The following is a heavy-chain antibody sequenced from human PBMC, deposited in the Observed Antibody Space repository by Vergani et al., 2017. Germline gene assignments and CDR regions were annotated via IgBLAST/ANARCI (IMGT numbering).Heavy chain of an antibody. Sequence: QVQLVQSGAEVKKPGSSVKVSCKASGGTFSSYAISWVRQALGQGLEWMGRIIPIFGTANYAQKLQGRVTITADESTSTAYMELSSLRSEDTAVYYCAGLNHSGSWNDPNYYYYGMDVWGQGTMVTVSS. CDR1: GGTFSSYA. D-gene: IGHD6-13*01. V-gene: IGHV1-69*13. CDR3: AGLNHSGSWNDPNYYYYGMDV. J-gene: IGHJ6*02. CDR2: IIPIFGTA.